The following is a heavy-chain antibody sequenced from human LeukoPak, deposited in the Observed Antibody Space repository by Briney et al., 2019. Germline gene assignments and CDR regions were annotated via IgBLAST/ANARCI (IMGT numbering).Heavy chain of an antibody. CDR1: GFTFSNYD. CDR2: ISYDGSNK. V-gene: IGHV3-30*18. CDR3: AKEVGHNYYYYYGMDV. Sequence: QPGGSLRLSCAASGFTFSNYDIHWVRQAPGKGLEWVAVISYDGSNKKFADSVKGRFTASRDNSKNILYLQMNGLRAEDTAVYYCAKEVGHNYYYYYGMDVWGQGTTVTVSS. J-gene: IGHJ6*02. D-gene: IGHD1-26*01.